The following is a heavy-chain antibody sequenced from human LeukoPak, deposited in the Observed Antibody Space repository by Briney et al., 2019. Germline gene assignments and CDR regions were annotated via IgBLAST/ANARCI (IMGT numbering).Heavy chain of an antibody. J-gene: IGHJ4*02. CDR3: ARTVFRYFDWLLTARGGGDYFDY. CDR1: GYTFTSYG. CDR2: ISAYNGNT. D-gene: IGHD3-9*01. V-gene: IGHV1-18*01. Sequence: ASVKVSCKASGYTFTSYGISWVRQAPGQGLEWMGWISAYNGNTNYAQKLQGRVTMTTDTSTSTAYMELRSLRADYTAVDYCARTVFRYFDWLLTARGGGDYFDYWGQGTLVTVSS.